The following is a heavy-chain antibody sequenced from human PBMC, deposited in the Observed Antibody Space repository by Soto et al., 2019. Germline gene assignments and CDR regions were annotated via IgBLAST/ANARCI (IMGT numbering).Heavy chain of an antibody. CDR3: AREPATAKPEGVDF. Sequence: KVSCKASGYTFSDYYIHWVRQAPGQGLEWMGWINPNSGGTKYAPKFQGGVTMTRDTSITTAYMELSRLRSGDTAVYYCAREPATAKPEGVDFWGQGTLVTVSS. J-gene: IGHJ4*02. CDR2: INPNSGGT. D-gene: IGHD1-1*01. CDR1: GYTFSDYY. V-gene: IGHV1-2*02.